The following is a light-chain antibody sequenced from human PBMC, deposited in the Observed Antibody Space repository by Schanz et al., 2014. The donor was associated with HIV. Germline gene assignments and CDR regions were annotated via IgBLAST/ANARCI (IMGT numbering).Light chain of an antibody. Sequence: QSVLTQPPSVSGAPGQRVTISCTGSSSNIGAGYDVHWYQQLPGTAPKLLIYGNSNRPSGVPDRFSGSESGTSASLAISGLQSEDEADYYCGTWDDSLNGWVFGGGTKVTVL. CDR1: SSNIGAGYD. J-gene: IGLJ3*02. V-gene: IGLV1-40*01. CDR2: GNS. CDR3: GTWDDSLNGWV.